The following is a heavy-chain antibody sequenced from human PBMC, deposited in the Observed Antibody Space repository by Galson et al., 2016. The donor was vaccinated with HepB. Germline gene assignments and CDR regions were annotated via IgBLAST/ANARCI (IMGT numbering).Heavy chain of an antibody. D-gene: IGHD1-26*01. CDR1: GFTFSTYA. CDR3: ALGRAGHGR. CDR2: ISGSSNDI. Sequence: SLRLSCAASGFTFSTYALSWVRQGPGNVLHWLSSISGSSNDIDYADSVKGRFTISRDNIKNILYLHMNSLRADDTAVYYCALGRAGHGRGGQGARVTVSS. J-gene: IGHJ4*02. V-gene: IGHV3-23*01.